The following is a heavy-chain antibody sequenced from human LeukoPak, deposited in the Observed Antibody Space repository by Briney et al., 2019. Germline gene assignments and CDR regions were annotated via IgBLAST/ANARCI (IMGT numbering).Heavy chain of an antibody. J-gene: IGHJ4*02. CDR3: ARDPAKFWSGHDY. D-gene: IGHD3-3*01. CDR2: ISSSSSTI. V-gene: IGHV3-48*01. Sequence: PGGSLRLSCAASGFTFSSYSMNWVRQAPGKGLEWVSYISSSSSTIYYADSVKGRFTISRDNAKNSLYLQMNSLRAEDTAVYYCARDPAKFWSGHDYWGQGTLVTVPS. CDR1: GFTFSSYS.